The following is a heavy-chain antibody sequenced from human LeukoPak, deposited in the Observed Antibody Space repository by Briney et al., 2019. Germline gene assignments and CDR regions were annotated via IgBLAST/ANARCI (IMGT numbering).Heavy chain of an antibody. D-gene: IGHD2-15*01. CDR3: ARDGSCSGGSCCPYYYGMDV. J-gene: IGHJ6*02. Sequence: PSETLSLTCTVSGGSISSYYWSWVRQPPGKGLEWIGYMSYSGNTNYNPSLKSRVTISVDTSKNQFSLNLSSVTAADTAVYYCARDGSCSGGSCCPYYYGMDVWGQGTTVTVSS. CDR1: GGSISSYY. CDR2: MSYSGNT. V-gene: IGHV4-59*01.